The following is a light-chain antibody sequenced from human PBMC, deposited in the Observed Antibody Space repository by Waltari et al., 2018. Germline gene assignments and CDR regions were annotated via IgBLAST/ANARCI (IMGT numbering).Light chain of an antibody. CDR1: SSDVGSHHL. Sequence: QSALTQPASVSGPPGQSITISCPGTSSDVGSHHLVSWYQPHPGKAPKRMIYEDTKRPSGVSNRFSGSKSGNTASLTISGLQAEDEADYYCCSYAGGTASILLGGGTKLTVL. CDR2: EDT. J-gene: IGLJ2*01. V-gene: IGLV2-23*01. CDR3: CSYAGGTASIL.